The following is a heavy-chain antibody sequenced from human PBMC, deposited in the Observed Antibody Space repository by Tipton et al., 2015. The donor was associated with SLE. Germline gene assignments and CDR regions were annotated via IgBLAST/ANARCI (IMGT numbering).Heavy chain of an antibody. CDR1: GGSISSYY. CDR3: ARAPQGIFDY. V-gene: IGHV4-59*01. J-gene: IGHJ4*02. D-gene: IGHD2-15*01. Sequence: TLSLTCTVSGGSISSYYWSWIRQPPGKGLEWIGNIYYSGSTNYNPSLKSRVTISVDTSKNQFSLKLSSVTAAYTAVYYCARAPQGIFDYWGQGTLVTVSS. CDR2: IYYSGST.